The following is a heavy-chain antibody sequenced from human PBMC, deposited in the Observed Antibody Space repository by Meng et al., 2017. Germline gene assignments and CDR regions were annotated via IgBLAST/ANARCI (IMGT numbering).Heavy chain of an antibody. CDR1: GGTFSSYA. V-gene: IGHV1-69*01. CDR3: ARDESCIAVAGPNGFDP. Sequence: QVQLVQSGAEVKKPGSSVKVSCKASGGTFSSYAISWVRQAPGQGLEWMGGIIPIFGTANYAQKFQGRVTITADESTRTAYMELSSLRSEDTAVYYCARDESCIAVAGPNGFDPWGQGTLVTVSS. J-gene: IGHJ5*02. CDR2: IIPIFGTA. D-gene: IGHD6-19*01.